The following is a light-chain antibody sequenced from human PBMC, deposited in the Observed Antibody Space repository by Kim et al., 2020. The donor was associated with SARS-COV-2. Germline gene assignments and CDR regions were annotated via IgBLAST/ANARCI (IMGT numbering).Light chain of an antibody. CDR1: INDINFYNR. CDR3: SSYMRGSLI. V-gene: IGLV2-18*02. Sequence: QSALTQPPSVSGSPGQSVTISCTGTINDINFYNRVSWYQQPPGTAPKLMIYEVTNRPSGVPDRFSGSKSGNTASLTISGLQAEDEADYYCSSYMRGSLIFGGGTQLTVL. CDR2: EVT. J-gene: IGLJ2*01.